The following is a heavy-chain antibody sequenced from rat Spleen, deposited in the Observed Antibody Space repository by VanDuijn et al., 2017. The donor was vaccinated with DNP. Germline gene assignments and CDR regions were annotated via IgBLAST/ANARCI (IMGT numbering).Heavy chain of an antibody. CDR1: GFSLTGNN. CDR2: IWNTGGT. D-gene: IGHD1-9*01. J-gene: IGHJ4*01. V-gene: IGHV2-41*01. Sequence: QVQLKESGPGLVQPSQTLSLTCTVAGFSLTGNNVHWVRQPPGKGLEWMGIIWNTGGTRYNSALKSRLTIIKDTSKSQVFLKIDSLQAEDTATYYCWMSLVTYGTSGYYAMDDWGQGTACTVSS. CDR3: WMSLVTYGTSGYYAMDD.